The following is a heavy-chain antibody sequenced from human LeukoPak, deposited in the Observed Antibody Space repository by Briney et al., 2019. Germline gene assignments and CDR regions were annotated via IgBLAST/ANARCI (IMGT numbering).Heavy chain of an antibody. CDR2: IIPIFGTA. Sequence: ASVKVSCKASGGTFSSYAISWVRQAPGQGLEWMGGIIPIFGTANYAQKFQGRVTITADESTSTAYMELSSLRSEDTAVYYCASSVLPRGGTDSSSWYRRAFDIWGQGTMVTVSS. D-gene: IGHD6-13*01. V-gene: IGHV1-69*13. J-gene: IGHJ3*02. CDR1: GGTFSSYA. CDR3: ASSVLPRGGTDSSSWYRRAFDI.